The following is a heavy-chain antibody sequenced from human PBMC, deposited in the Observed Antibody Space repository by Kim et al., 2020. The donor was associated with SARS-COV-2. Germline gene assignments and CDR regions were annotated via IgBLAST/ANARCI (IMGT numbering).Heavy chain of an antibody. CDR2: SDHEENKI. Sequence: ASVKVSCKVSGETLSGLSIHWVRQAPTKGLEWMGGSDHEENKIFYGQKFQGRLTMTEDTSAGTAFMELTSLRSDDTATYYCATTLFFDTTPLDSLGQGTPVTVTS. J-gene: IGHJ4*02. CDR1: GETLSGLS. CDR3: ATTLFFDTTPLDS. D-gene: IGHD2-15*01. V-gene: IGHV1-24*01.